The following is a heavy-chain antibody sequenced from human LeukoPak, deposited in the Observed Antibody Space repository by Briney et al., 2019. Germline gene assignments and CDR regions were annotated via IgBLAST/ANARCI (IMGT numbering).Heavy chain of an antibody. CDR3: AKDASGYDFH. Sequence: GRSLRLSCAAAGFTFSSYGMHWVRQAPGKGLEWVAVISYDGSNKYYADSVKGRFTISRDNSKNTLYLQMNSLRAEDTAVYYCAKDASGYDFHWGQGTLVTVSS. J-gene: IGHJ4*02. D-gene: IGHD5-12*01. CDR2: ISYDGSNK. V-gene: IGHV3-30*18. CDR1: GFTFSSYG.